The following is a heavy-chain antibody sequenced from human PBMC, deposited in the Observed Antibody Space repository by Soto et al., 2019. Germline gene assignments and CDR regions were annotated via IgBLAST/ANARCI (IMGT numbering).Heavy chain of an antibody. J-gene: IGHJ5*02. CDR2: IKSKIDGGTT. CDR3: STYSLFATPLDLFYL. D-gene: IGHD2-21*01. Sequence: PGGSLRLSCAASGFSFSSAWINWVRQAPGKGLEWVGRIKSKIDGGTTDFAESVKGRFAISRDDSKAMTYMQMNSLKTEDTAVYYCSTYSLFATPLDLFYLWAHRTPVPVS. V-gene: IGHV3-15*07. CDR1: GFSFSSAW.